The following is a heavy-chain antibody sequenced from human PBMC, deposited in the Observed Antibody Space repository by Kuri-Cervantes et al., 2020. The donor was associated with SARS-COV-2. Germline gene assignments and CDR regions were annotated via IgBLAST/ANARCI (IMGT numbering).Heavy chain of an antibody. Sequence: SETLSLTCTVSGGSISSYYWSWIRQPAGKGLEWIGRIYTSGSTNYNPSLKSRVTMSVDTSKNQFSLKLSSVTAADTAVYYCARAFSESGEDAFDIWGQGTMVTVSS. CDR1: GGSISSYY. CDR3: ARAFSESGEDAFDI. CDR2: IYTSGST. D-gene: IGHD3-3*01. J-gene: IGHJ3*02. V-gene: IGHV4-4*07.